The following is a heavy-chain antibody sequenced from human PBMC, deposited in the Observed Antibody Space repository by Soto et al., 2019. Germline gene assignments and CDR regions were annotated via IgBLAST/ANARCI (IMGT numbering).Heavy chain of an antibody. D-gene: IGHD2-8*02. V-gene: IGHV1-69*02. CDR3: TTGLVPRFFES. CDR1: GDTFTSYT. J-gene: IGHJ4*02. CDR2: IIPSLNMA. Sequence: QVQLVQSGAEVRKPGSSVRVSCRTSGDTFTSYTINWVRQAPGQGLEWMGRIIPSLNMANYAQKFQGSVMFTADKSTSTAYMDLSSLRSEDTAVYFCTTGLVPRFFESWGQGTPGTVSS.